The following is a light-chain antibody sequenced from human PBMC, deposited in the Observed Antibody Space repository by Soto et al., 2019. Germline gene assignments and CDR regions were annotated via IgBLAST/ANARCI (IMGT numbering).Light chain of an antibody. CDR2: DAS. Sequence: DGQVTQSPPTLSASVGDRVTITFRASQTISTWMAWYQQKPGKAPKLLVYDASTLQSGVPSRFSGSGFGTEFTLTISSLQPEDFATYYCQQLNSYPTFGQGTKVDI. V-gene: IGKV1-9*01. J-gene: IGKJ1*01. CDR3: QQLNSYPT. CDR1: QTISTW.